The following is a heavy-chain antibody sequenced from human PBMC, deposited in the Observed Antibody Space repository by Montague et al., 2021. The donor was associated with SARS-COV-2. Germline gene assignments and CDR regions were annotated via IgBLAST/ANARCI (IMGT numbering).Heavy chain of an antibody. CDR1: GGSMRRYY. CDR2: IYDSGGA. CDR3: ARRGTGNYEILDY. Sequence: SETLSLTCTISGGSMRRYYWTWIRQLPGKELEWIGSIYDSGGARYNPSLKSRVSISVDASKNPFSLRVTSVTAADTAVYFCARRGTGNYEILDYWGQGILVTVSS. J-gene: IGHJ4*02. V-gene: IGHV4-59*01. D-gene: IGHD3-3*01.